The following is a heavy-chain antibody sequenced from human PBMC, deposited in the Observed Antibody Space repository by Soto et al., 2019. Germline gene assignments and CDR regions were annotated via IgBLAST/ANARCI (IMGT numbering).Heavy chain of an antibody. D-gene: IGHD3-9*01. CDR1: GFTFSTYS. CDR3: AKYLNDILTGSTLFDY. CDR2: IWYDGSNK. Sequence: PGGSLRLSCAASGFTFSTYSMHWVRQAPGKGLEWVALIWYDGSNKYYTDSVKGRFTISRDNSKNTLYLQMNSLRAEDTAVYYCAKYLNDILTGSTLFDYWGQGTLVTVSS. V-gene: IGHV3-33*06. J-gene: IGHJ4*02.